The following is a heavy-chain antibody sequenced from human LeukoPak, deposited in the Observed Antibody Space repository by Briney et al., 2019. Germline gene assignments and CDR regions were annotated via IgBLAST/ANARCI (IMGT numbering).Heavy chain of an antibody. CDR1: GGSISSYY. CDR2: IYTSGST. CDR3: ARDWNGPSRTGYYMDV. J-gene: IGHJ6*03. Sequence: SETLSLTCTVSGGSISSYYWSWIRRPAGKGLEWIGRIYTSGSTNYNPSLKSRVTMSVDTSKNQFSLKLSSVTAADTAVYYCARDWNGPSRTGYYMDVWGKGTTVTVSS. V-gene: IGHV4-4*07. D-gene: IGHD1-1*01.